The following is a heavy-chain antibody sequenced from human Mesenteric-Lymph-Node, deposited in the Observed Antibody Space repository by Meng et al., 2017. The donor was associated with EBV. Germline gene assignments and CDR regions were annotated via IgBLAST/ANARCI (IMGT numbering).Heavy chain of an antibody. CDR2: IYWDDDK. J-gene: IGHJ4*02. CDR1: AVSLRTSGVG. Sequence: QITLKESGPTLVKPTQTLTLTCSLSAVSLRTSGVGVGWIRQSPGKAPEWLALIYWDDDKRYSPSLKSRLSITKDTSRNQVVLTMTNMGPADTATYYCAHRRWGRVLYDFLSPFDYWGQGTLVTVSS. CDR3: AHRRWGRVLYDFLSPFDY. V-gene: IGHV2-5*02. D-gene: IGHD3/OR15-3a*01.